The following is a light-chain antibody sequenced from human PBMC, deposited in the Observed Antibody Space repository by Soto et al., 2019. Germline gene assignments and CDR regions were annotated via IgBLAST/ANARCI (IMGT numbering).Light chain of an antibody. CDR1: QNINNY. Sequence: DIQITHSPSSLSASIVERVTITFQASQNINNYLNWYQQKPGRAPKLLIYDASNLEAGVPSRFRGSGSGIDFTFTISRLQPEDIATYYCKQYENLPNFGQGTRLEIK. V-gene: IGKV1-33*01. J-gene: IGKJ5*01. CDR3: KQYENLPN. CDR2: DAS.